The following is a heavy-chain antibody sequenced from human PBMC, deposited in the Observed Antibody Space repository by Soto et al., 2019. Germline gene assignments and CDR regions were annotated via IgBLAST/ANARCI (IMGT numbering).Heavy chain of an antibody. Sequence: QVQLVESGGGVVQPGRSLRLSCAASRFTFSSYGVQWVRQAPGKGLEWVAVISYDGSNKYYADSVKGRFTISRDNSKNSLYLQMNSLRAEATAVYYCAKDDYGGDNWFDPWGQGTLVTVSS. CDR1: RFTFSSYG. D-gene: IGHD4-17*01. V-gene: IGHV3-30*18. J-gene: IGHJ5*02. CDR3: AKDDYGGDNWFDP. CDR2: ISYDGSNK.